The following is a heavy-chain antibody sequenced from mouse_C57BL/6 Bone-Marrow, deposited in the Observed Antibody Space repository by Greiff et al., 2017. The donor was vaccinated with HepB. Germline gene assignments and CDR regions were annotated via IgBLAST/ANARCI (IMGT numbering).Heavy chain of an antibody. J-gene: IGHJ3*01. V-gene: IGHV1-76*01. CDR3: ATIYYYGSSARGFAY. D-gene: IGHD1-1*01. CDR2: IYPGSGNT. CDR1: GYTFTDYY. Sequence: QVQLQQSGAELVRPGASVKLSCKASGYTFTDYYINWVKQRPGQGLEWIARIYPGSGNTYYNEKFKGKATLTAEKSSSTAYMQLSSLTSEDSAVYFCATIYYYGSSARGFAYWGQGTLVTVSA.